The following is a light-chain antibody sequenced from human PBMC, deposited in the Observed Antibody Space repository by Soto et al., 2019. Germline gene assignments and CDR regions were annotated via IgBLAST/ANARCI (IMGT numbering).Light chain of an antibody. V-gene: IGKV3-15*01. CDR1: QSIGSN. CDR3: QQYNNWPRT. CDR2: EAS. Sequence: EIAMTQSPATLSVSPGERATLSCRASQSIGSNLAWYQHKPGQAPRLLIYEASIRDTGIPAGFSGSGSGTEFTLTISSLQSEDFAVYYCQQYNNWPRTFGQGTKVETK. J-gene: IGKJ1*01.